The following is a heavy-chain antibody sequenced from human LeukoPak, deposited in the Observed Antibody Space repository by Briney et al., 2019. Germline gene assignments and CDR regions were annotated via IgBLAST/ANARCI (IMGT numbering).Heavy chain of an antibody. CDR3: AREDDILTGYYKGALDY. Sequence: ASVKVSCKASGYTFTSYAMHWVRQAPGQRLEWMGWINAGNGNTKYSQEFQGRVTMTRDTSISTAYMELSRLRSDDTAVYYCAREDDILTGYYKGALDYWGQGTLVTVSS. CDR1: GYTFTSYA. V-gene: IGHV1-3*01. CDR2: INAGNGNT. D-gene: IGHD3-9*01. J-gene: IGHJ4*02.